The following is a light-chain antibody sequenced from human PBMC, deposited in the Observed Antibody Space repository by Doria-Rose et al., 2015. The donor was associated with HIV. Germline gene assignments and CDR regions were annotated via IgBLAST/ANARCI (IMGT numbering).Light chain of an antibody. CDR2: TAT. CDR1: QGITSN. J-gene: IGKJ2*01. CDR3: QQTYSFPYS. Sequence: DVQLTQSPSSLSASVGDRVTITCRASQGITSNLNWYQQKAGKAPKLLVFTATTLQSGVPSRFSGGGSGTDFTLTISSLQPEDFATYYCQQTYSFPYSLGQGTKL. V-gene: IGKV1-39*01.